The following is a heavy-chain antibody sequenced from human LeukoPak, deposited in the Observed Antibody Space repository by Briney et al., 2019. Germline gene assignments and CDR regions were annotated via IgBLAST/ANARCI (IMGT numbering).Heavy chain of an antibody. V-gene: IGHV4-30-4*08. CDR3: VRGLTGYSYFFDY. J-gene: IGHJ4*02. CDR1: GDSFSSANYY. Sequence: PSQTLSLTCTVSGDSFSSANYYWTWVRQPPGKGLEWIGYVYYDGSTYYHPSLQSRLAISVDTSKNQFSLNLTSVTAADTAVYYCVRGLTGYSYFFDYWGQGALVTVSS. CDR2: VYYDGST. D-gene: IGHD1-20*01.